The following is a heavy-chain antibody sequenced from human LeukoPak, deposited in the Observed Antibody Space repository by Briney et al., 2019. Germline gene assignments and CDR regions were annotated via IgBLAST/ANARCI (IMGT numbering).Heavy chain of an antibody. CDR2: IHIYRGNT. Sequence: GASVKVSCKASGYSSTNYGISWVRQAPGQGLEWMGWIHIYRGNTNYAQKFQGRVTMTTDTSTSTVYMEVRGLRSDDTAMYYCARDPFAYYDYVWGSYRYPTRWFDPWGQGTLVTVSS. V-gene: IGHV1-18*01. J-gene: IGHJ5*02. CDR1: GYSSTNYG. D-gene: IGHD3-16*02. CDR3: ARDPFAYYDYVWGSYRYPTRWFDP.